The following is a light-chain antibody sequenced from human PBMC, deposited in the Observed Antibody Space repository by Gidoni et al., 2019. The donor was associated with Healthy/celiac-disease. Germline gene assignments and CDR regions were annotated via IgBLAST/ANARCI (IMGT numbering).Light chain of an antibody. V-gene: IGKV1-5*03. Sequence: DIQMTQSPSTLSTSVGDRVTITCRASQSISSWLAWYQQKPGKAPKLLIYKASGLESGVPSRFSGSGSGTEFTLTISSLQPDDFATYYCQQYNSYRYTFXQXTKLXIK. CDR3: QQYNSYRYT. J-gene: IGKJ2*01. CDR1: QSISSW. CDR2: KAS.